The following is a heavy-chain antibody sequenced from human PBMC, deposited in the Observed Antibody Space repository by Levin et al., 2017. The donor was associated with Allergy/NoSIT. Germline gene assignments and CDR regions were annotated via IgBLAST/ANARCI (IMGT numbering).Heavy chain of an antibody. Sequence: GGSLRLSCAASGFTFSNAWMSWVRQAPGKGLEWVGRIKTKSDGGTTDYAAPVKGRFTVSRDDSKNTLYLQMNGLKTEDTAVYYCTTALSPVVPAAMPWELGYCTGGVCYSQNLPNDYWGQGTLVTVSS. CDR3: TTALSPVVPAAMPWELGYCTGGVCYSQNLPNDY. CDR1: GFTFSNAW. D-gene: IGHD2-8*02. J-gene: IGHJ4*02. V-gene: IGHV3-15*01. CDR2: IKTKSDGGTT.